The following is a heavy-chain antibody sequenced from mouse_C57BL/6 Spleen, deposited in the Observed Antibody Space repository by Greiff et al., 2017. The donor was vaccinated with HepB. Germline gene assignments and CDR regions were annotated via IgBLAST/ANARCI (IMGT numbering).Heavy chain of an antibody. Sequence: VQLQQSGGGLVKPGGSLKLSCAASGFTFSSYAMSWVRQTPEKRLEWVATISDGGSYTYYPDNVKGRFTISRDNAKNNLYLQMSHLKSEDTAMYYCARDQDYYGSSGTMDYWGQGTSVTVSS. J-gene: IGHJ4*01. CDR1: GFTFSSYA. CDR3: ARDQDYYGSSGTMDY. V-gene: IGHV5-4*01. D-gene: IGHD1-1*01. CDR2: ISDGGSYT.